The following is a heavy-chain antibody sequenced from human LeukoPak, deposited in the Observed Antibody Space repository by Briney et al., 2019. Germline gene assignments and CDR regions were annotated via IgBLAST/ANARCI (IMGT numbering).Heavy chain of an antibody. CDR1: GYTLTELS. CDR3: ARFHSSSWYFDY. V-gene: IGHV1-24*01. D-gene: IGHD6-13*01. Sequence: ASVKASCKVSGYTLTELSMHWVRPPPGKGREWMGGFDPEDGETIYAQKFQGRVTMTEDTSTDTAYMELSSLRSEDTAVYYCARFHSSSWYFDYWGQGTWSPSPQ. J-gene: IGHJ4*02. CDR2: FDPEDGET.